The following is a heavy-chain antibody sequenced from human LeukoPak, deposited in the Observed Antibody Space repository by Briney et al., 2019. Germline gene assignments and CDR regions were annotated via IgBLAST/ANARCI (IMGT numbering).Heavy chain of an antibody. D-gene: IGHD6-19*01. J-gene: IGHJ3*02. CDR2: ISYDGSNK. V-gene: IGHV3-30*18. CDR3: AKALTSGWYLDAFNI. CDR1: GFTFSSCG. Sequence: GRSLRLSCAASGFTFSSCGMHWVRQAPGKGLEWVAVISYDGSNKYYADSVKGRFTISRDNSKNTLFLEMNSLRAEDTAVYYCAKALTSGWYLDAFNIWGQGTMVTVSP.